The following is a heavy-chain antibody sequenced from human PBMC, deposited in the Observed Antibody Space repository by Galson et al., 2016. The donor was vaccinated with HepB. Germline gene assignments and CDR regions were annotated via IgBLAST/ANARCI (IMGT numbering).Heavy chain of an antibody. V-gene: IGHV4-39*01. CDR1: GDSISSNLFY. CDR2: LFYTGST. D-gene: IGHD1-7*01. J-gene: IGHJ4*02. CDR3: VRKQTGTMMNN. Sequence: SETLSLTCTVSGDSISSNLFYWGWIRQPPGKGLEWIGTLFYTGSTSYNPSLTSRVTISEDTSKKLVSLYLTSVTAADTAVYYCVRKQTGTMMNNWGQGTLVTVAS.